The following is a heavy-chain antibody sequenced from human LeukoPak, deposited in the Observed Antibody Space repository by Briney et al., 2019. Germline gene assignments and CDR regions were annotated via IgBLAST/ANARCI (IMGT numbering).Heavy chain of an antibody. J-gene: IGHJ4*02. CDR2: IYYSGST. D-gene: IGHD6-13*01. CDR3: ARLTTIAAAVDTFDY. V-gene: IGHV4-39*01. CDR1: GGSISSSSYY. Sequence: SETLSLTCTVSGGSISSSSYYWGWIRQPPGKGLEWIGSIYYSGSTYYNPSLKSRVTISVDTSKNQFSLKLSSVTAADTAVYYCARLTTIAAAVDTFDYWGQGTLVTVSS.